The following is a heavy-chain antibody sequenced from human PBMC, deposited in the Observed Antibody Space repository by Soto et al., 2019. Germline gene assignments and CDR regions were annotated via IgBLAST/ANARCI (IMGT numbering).Heavy chain of an antibody. J-gene: IGHJ6*03. D-gene: IGHD3-16*01. Sequence: GGSLRLSCAASGFTFSNAWMSWVRQAPGKGLEWVGRIKSKTDGGTTDYAAPMKGRFTISRDDSKNTLYLQMNSLKTEDTAVYYCTKMMGDYYYYYYYMDVWGKGTTVTVSS. CDR2: IKSKTDGGTT. V-gene: IGHV3-15*01. CDR1: GFTFSNAW. CDR3: TKMMGDYYYYYYYMDV.